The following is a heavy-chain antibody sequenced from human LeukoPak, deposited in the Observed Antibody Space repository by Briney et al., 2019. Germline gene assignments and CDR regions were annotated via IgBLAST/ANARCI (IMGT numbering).Heavy chain of an antibody. CDR1: GFTFRSYD. CDR3: ARSGREWDQHRKTGFDP. J-gene: IGHJ5*02. CDR2: VRNEGDIK. V-gene: IGHV3-21*01. Sequence: PGGSLRLSCAASGFTFRSYDMNWVRQAPGKGLEWVSFVRNEGDIKYYADSVEGRFAISRDNAKNTMYLQMNSLRAEDTAVYYCARSGREWDQHRKTGFDPWGQGTLVTVSS. D-gene: IGHD1-26*01.